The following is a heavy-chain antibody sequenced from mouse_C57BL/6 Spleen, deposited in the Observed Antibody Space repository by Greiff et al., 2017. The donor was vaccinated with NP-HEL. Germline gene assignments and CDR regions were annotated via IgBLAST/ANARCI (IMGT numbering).Heavy chain of an antibody. V-gene: IGHV1-82*01. J-gene: IGHJ2*01. D-gene: IGHD1-1*01. CDR1: GYAFSSSW. CDR3: ARSETTVVDY. CDR2: IYPGDGDT. Sequence: VQLQQSGPELVKPGASVKISCKASGYAFSSSWMNWVKQRPGKGLEWIGRIYPGDGDTNYNGKFKGKATLTADKSSSTAYMQLSSLTSEDSAVYFCARSETTVVDYWGQGTTLTVSS.